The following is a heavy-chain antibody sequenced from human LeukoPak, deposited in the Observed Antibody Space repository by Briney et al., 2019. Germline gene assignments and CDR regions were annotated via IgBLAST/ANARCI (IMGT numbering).Heavy chain of an antibody. CDR2: IYSGGST. J-gene: IGHJ4*02. CDR1: GFTFSDYY. CDR3: ARTEGDEYYDILTGYYPD. Sequence: GGSLRLSCAASGFTFSDYYMSWVRQAPGKGLEWVSVIYSGGSTYYADSVKGRFTISRDNSKNTLYLQMNSLRAEDTAVYYCARTEGDEYYDILTGYYPDWGQGTLVTVSS. D-gene: IGHD3-9*01. V-gene: IGHV3-66*01.